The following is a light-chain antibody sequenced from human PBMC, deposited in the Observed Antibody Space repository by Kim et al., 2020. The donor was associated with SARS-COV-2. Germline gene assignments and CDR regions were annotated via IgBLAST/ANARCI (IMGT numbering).Light chain of an antibody. CDR1: QSISNY. CDR2: AAS. CDR3: QQTYSTPFT. V-gene: IGKV1-39*01. Sequence: DIQMTQSPSSLSAPLGDRVTITCRASQSISNYLNWYQQKPGKAPKLLIYAASSLQSGVPSRFSGSGSGTDFTLTISSLQPEDFATYYCQQTYSTPFTFGPGTKVDIK. J-gene: IGKJ3*01.